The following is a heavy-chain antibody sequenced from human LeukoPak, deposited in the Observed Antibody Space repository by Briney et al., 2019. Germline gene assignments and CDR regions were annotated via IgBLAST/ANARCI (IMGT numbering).Heavy chain of an antibody. CDR1: GFTFDDYA. CDR3: AKDLYGGCMY. CDR2: ISWNSGSI. V-gene: IGHV3-9*01. J-gene: IGHJ4*02. D-gene: IGHD2-15*01. Sequence: PGGSLRLSCAASGFTFDDYAMHWVRQAPGKGLEWVSGISWNSGSIGYADSVKGRFTISRDNAKNSLYLQMNSLRAEDTALYYCAKDLYGGCMYWGQGTLVTVSS.